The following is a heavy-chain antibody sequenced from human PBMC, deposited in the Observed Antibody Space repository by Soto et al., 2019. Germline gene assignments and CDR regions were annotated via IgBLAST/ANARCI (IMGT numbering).Heavy chain of an antibody. CDR2: ISSSGSTI. CDR1: GFTFSDYY. Sequence: QVRLVESGGGLVKPGGSLRLSCAASGFTFSDYYMSWIRQAPGKGLEWVSYISSSGSTIYYADSVKGRFTISRDNAKNSLYLQMNSLRAEDTAVYYCAREGYAVDTAMVRPNYYYMDVWGKGTTVTVSS. J-gene: IGHJ6*03. V-gene: IGHV3-11*01. D-gene: IGHD5-18*01. CDR3: AREGYAVDTAMVRPNYYYMDV.